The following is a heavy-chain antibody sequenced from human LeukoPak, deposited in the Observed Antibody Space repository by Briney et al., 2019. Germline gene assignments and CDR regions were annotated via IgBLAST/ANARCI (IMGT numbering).Heavy chain of an antibody. CDR2: INPNSGGT. CDR1: GYTFTGYY. CDR3: ARIEYSSSSGRYFDY. J-gene: IGHJ4*02. Sequence: GASVKVSCKASGYTFTGYYMHWVRQAPGQGLEWMGWINPNSGGTNYAQKFQGRVTMTRDTSISTAYMELSRLRSDDTAVYYCARIEYSSSSGRYFDYGGQGTLVTVPS. D-gene: IGHD6-6*01. V-gene: IGHV1-2*02.